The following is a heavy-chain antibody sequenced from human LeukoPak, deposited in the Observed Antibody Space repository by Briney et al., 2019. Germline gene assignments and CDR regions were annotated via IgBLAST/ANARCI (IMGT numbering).Heavy chain of an antibody. V-gene: IGHV3-30-3*01. Sequence: PGGSLRLSCAASGFTFSNYAMHWVRQAPGKGLEWVALISFDGGNEYYADSVKGRFTISRDNSKNTLYLQMNSLRPEDTAVYYCKGYCTTITCPNNWFDPWGQGTLVSVSS. D-gene: IGHD2-8*01. CDR3: KGYCTTITCPNNWFDP. CDR2: ISFDGGNE. J-gene: IGHJ5*02. CDR1: GFTFSNYA.